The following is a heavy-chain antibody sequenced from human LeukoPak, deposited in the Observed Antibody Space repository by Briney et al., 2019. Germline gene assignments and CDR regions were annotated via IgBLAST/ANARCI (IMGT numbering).Heavy chain of an antibody. V-gene: IGHV3-30*04. J-gene: IGHJ4*02. CDR3: ARVAGTSSSRYVPFLDY. Sequence: PGRSLRLSCAASGFTFSSYAMHWVRQAPGKGLEWVAVISSDGSNKYYADSMKGRFTISRDNSKNTLYLQMNSLRAEDTAVYYCARVAGTSSSRYVPFLDYWGQGTLVTVSS. CDR1: GFTFSSYA. D-gene: IGHD6-13*01. CDR2: ISSDGSNK.